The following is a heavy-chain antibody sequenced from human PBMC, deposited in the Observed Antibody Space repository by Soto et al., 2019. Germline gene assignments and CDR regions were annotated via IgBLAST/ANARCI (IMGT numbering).Heavy chain of an antibody. CDR1: GYRFTSSW. CDR3: ARQISFVCDP. J-gene: IGHJ5*02. D-gene: IGHD3-16*01. CDR2: IYPGDSDT. V-gene: IGHV5-51*01. Sequence: GESLKISCKASGYRFTSSWIGWVRQMPGKGLEWMGIIYPGDSDTRYRPSFQGQVTISADKSSSTAYLQWNSLKTSDTAIYYCARQISFVCDPWGQGTLVTVSS.